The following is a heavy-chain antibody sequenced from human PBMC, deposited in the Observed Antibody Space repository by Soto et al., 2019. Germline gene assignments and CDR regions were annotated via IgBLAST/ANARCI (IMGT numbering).Heavy chain of an antibody. V-gene: IGHV1-69*01. CDR1: GGTFSSYA. J-gene: IGHJ3*02. CDR3: ARDRGIAAAGDAFDI. CDR2: IIHIFGTA. D-gene: IGHD6-13*01. Sequence: QVQLVQSGAEVKKPGSSVKVSCKASGGTFSSYAISWVRQAPGQGLEWMGGIIHIFGTANYAQKFQARVTITADESMSTAYMELSSLRSEDTAVYYGARDRGIAAAGDAFDIWGQGTMVTVSS.